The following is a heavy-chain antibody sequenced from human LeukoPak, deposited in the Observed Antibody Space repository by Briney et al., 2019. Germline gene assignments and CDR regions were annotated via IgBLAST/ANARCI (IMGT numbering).Heavy chain of an antibody. D-gene: IGHD6-19*01. V-gene: IGHV3-30*02. CDR2: IRGGGSDT. CDR3: AKSDGHGTGYGFHI. Sequence: GGSLRLSCAASGFTFNDYAMYWVRQSPGRGLEWVALIRGGGSDTYHADSVKGRFTISRDNSKNTVFLRRNSLSGEDSAIYYCAKSDGHGTGYGFHIWGQGTMVTVSS. J-gene: IGHJ3*02. CDR1: GFTFNDYA.